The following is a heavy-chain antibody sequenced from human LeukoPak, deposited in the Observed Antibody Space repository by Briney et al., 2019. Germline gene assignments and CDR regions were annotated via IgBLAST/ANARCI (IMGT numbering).Heavy chain of an antibody. Sequence: SETLSLTCAVYGGSFSGYYWSWIRQPPGKGLEWIGRIYTSGSTNYNPSLKSRVTMSVDTSKNQFSLKLSSVTAADTAVYYCARYSGSYYGSLAEGWFDPWGQGTLVTVSS. CDR2: IYTSGST. D-gene: IGHD1-26*01. CDR1: GGSFSGYY. CDR3: ARYSGSYYGSLAEGWFDP. J-gene: IGHJ5*02. V-gene: IGHV4-59*10.